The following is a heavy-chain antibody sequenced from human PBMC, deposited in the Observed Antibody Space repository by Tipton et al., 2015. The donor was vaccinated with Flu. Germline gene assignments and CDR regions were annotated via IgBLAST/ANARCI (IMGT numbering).Heavy chain of an antibody. J-gene: IGHJ6*02. D-gene: IGHD3-10*01. Sequence: TLSLTCTVSGGSISTYYWSWIRQPPGKGLEWIGYIYYSGSTNYNPSLKSRVTISVDTSKNQFSLKLSSVTAADTAVYYCVRDPATDDYGLGSHFDGMDVWGQGTTVTVSS. CDR2: IYYSGST. CDR1: GGSISTYY. V-gene: IGHV4-59*12. CDR3: VRDPATDDYGLGSHFDGMDV.